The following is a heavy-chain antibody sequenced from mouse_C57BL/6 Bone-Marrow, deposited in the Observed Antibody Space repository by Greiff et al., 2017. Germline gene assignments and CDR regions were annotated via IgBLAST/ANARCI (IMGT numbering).Heavy chain of an antibody. CDR3: ARGGDYYGNYGFAY. V-gene: IGHV1-15*01. CDR2: IDPETGGT. D-gene: IGHD2-1*01. CDR1: GYTFTDYE. Sequence: QVQLQQSGAELVRPGASVTLSCKASGYTFTDYEMPWVKQTPVHGLEWIGAIDPETGGTDYNQKFKGRAIMTADKSYSTAYIELSSLTSEDSAVYYCARGGDYYGNYGFAYWGQGTLVTVSA. J-gene: IGHJ3*01.